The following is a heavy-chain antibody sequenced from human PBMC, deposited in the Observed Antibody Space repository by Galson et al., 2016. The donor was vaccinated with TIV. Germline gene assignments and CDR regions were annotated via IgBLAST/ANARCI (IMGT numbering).Heavy chain of an antibody. Sequence: SVKVSCKVSGYTLSEIAMHWVRQAPGKGLKWMGGFDPEAGRTIYAQKFHGRVTVTEGTATDTAYMEVNNLRSDDTAVYYCATVAWFPGLSLDSWGQGTLVTVSS. D-gene: IGHD3-22*01. CDR1: GYTLSEIA. CDR2: FDPEAGRT. V-gene: IGHV1-24*01. J-gene: IGHJ4*02. CDR3: ATVAWFPGLSLDS.